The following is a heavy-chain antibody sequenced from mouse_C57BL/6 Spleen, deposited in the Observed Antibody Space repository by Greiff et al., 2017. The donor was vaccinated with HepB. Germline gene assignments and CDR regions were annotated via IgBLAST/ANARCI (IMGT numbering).Heavy chain of an antibody. V-gene: IGHV1-18*01. CDR3: ARNPRYYYGSSPYYFDY. D-gene: IGHD1-1*01. CDR2: INPNNGGT. CDR1: GYTFTDYN. Sequence: EVQLQQSGPELVKPGASVKIPCKASGYTFTDYNMDWVKQSHGKSLEWIGDINPNNGGTIYNQKFKGKATLTVDKSSSTAYMELRSLTSEDTAVYYCARNPRYYYGSSPYYFDYWGQGTTLTVSS. J-gene: IGHJ2*01.